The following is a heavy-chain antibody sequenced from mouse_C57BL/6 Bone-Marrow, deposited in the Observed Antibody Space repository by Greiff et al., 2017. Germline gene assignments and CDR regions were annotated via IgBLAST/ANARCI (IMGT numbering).Heavy chain of an antibody. CDR1: GYTFTSYW. V-gene: IGHV1-55*01. CDR2: IYPGSGST. D-gene: IGHD2-5*01. CDR3: ARPYYSNYWYFDV. J-gene: IGHJ1*03. Sequence: QVQLQQPGAELVKPGASVKMSCKASGYTFTSYWITWVKQRPGQGLEWIGDIYPGSGSTNYTEKFKSKATLTVDTSSSTAYMQLSRLTSEDSVVYYCARPYYSNYWYFDVWGTGTTVTVSS.